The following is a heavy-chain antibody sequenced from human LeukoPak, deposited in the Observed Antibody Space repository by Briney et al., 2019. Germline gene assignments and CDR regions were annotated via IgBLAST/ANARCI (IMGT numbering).Heavy chain of an antibody. J-gene: IGHJ5*02. CDR2: IYTSGST. CDR1: GGSISSGGYY. CDR3: ARAGRLWFENNWFDP. D-gene: IGHD3-10*01. Sequence: SETLSLTCTVSGGSISSGGYYWGWIRQPAGKGLEWIGRIYTSGSTNYNPSLKSRVTISIDTSKNQFSLKLSSVTAADTAVYYCARAGRLWFENNWFDPWGQGTLVTVSS. V-gene: IGHV4-61*02.